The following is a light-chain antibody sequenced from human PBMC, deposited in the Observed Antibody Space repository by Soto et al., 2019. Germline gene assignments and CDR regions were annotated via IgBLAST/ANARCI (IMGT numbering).Light chain of an antibody. CDR2: DVN. CDR3: VSFAGGTYV. CDR1: SSDVGAYIF. J-gene: IGLJ1*01. V-gene: IGLV2-8*01. Sequence: QSALTQPPSASGSPGQSVTISCTGTSSDVGAYIFVSWYQQHPGKAPKHMVYDVNRRPPGVPDRFFGSKSGNTASLTVSGLQAEDEADYYCVSFAGGTYVFGTGTKLTVL.